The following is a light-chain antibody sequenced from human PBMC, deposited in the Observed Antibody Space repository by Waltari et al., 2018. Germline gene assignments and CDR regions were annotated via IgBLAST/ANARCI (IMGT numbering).Light chain of an antibody. V-gene: IGLV2-14*03. Sequence: QSALAQPASVSGIPGQSISISCPGTSSAIGCSNYVSWYQQPSAKAPKVIRYDVTYRPSGISNCFSGSKSGNPASLTISGLQAEDEADYYCCSYVGDYVFGTATKVTVL. CDR3: CSYVGDYV. CDR1: SSAIGCSNY. J-gene: IGLJ1*01. CDR2: DVT.